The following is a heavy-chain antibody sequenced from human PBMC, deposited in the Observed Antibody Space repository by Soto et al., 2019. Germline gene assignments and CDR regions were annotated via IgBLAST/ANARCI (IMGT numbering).Heavy chain of an antibody. V-gene: IGHV4-39*01. CDR2: IYYSGST. J-gene: IGHJ5*02. Sequence: QLQLQESGPGLVKPSETLSLTCTVSGGSISSSSYYWGWIRQPPGKGLEWLGSIYYSGSTYYNTSRKGRFTISVDTSKTQFSLKLSAVTAADTAGYYCASPKIAFYNWFDPGGQGTLVTVSS. D-gene: IGHD3-3*02. CDR1: GGSISSSSYY. CDR3: ASPKIAFYNWFDP.